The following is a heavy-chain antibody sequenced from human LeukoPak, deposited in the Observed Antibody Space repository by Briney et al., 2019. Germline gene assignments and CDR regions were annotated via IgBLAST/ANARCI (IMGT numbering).Heavy chain of an antibody. V-gene: IGHV4-39*01. Sequence: PSEALSLTCTVSGGSISSSTYYWGWIRQPPGKGLEWIGSIYYSGSTYYNPSPKSRVTISVDTSKNQFSLKLSSVTAADTAVYYCARRVESSSSAYYFDYWGQGTLVTVSS. CDR2: IYYSGST. CDR3: ARRVESSSSAYYFDY. J-gene: IGHJ4*02. CDR1: GGSISSSTYY. D-gene: IGHD6-6*01.